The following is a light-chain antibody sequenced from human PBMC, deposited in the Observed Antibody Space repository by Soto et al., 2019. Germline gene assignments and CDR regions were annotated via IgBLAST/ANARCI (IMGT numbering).Light chain of an antibody. Sequence: QSALAQPASVSGSPGQSITISCTVTSSDVGGYNYVSWYQQHPGKAPKLMIYEVSNRPSGVSNRFSGSKSGNTASLTISGLQAEDEGDYYCSSYTSSTTLVFGTGTKVTLL. V-gene: IGLV2-14*01. CDR2: EVS. CDR1: SSDVGGYNY. J-gene: IGLJ1*01. CDR3: SSYTSSTTLV.